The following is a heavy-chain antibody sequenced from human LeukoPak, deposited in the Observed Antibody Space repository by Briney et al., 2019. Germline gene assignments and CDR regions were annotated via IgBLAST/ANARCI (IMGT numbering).Heavy chain of an antibody. CDR3: AKKDSGGSYTWFAP. CDR1: GFTFKNYA. Sequence: GGSLRLSCAASGFTFKNYAMNWVRQSRGQGLEWVSTSSGDAVTSWYADSVKGRFTVSRDNPKNIVFLQMTNLRAEDTAVYYCAKKDSGGSYTWFAPWGQGTLLTVSS. D-gene: IGHD3-22*01. J-gene: IGHJ5*02. CDR2: SSGDAVTS. V-gene: IGHV3-23*01.